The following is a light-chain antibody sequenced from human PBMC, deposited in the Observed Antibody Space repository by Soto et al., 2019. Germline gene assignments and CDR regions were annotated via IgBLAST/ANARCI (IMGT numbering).Light chain of an antibody. J-gene: IGKJ1*01. V-gene: IGKV1-5*03. CDR2: QAS. CDR1: QSISTW. CDR3: QQYNDYSLWT. Sequence: DIEMTQSPSTLSASVGDRVTITCRASQSISTWLAWYQQKPGKAPKLLIYQASSLEGGVPSRFSGSGSGTEFTLTISSLQADDFATYYCQQYNDYSLWTFGQGTKVEIK.